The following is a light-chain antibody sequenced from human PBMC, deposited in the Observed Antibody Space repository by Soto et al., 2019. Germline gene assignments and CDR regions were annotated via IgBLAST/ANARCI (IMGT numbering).Light chain of an antibody. J-gene: IGKJ1*01. CDR2: AAS. Sequence: EIVLTQSPAALSVSPGERVTLSCRASQSVGNNLAWYQQRPGQGPRLLIYAASDRATDIPVRFSGSGSGTEFTLTISSLQSEDFAVYYCQQYNKWPPWTFGRGTKVDIK. CDR3: QQYNKWPPWT. CDR1: QSVGNN. V-gene: IGKV3-15*01.